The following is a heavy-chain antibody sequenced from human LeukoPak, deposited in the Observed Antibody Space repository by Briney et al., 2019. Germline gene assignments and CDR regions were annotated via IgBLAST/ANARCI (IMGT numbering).Heavy chain of an antibody. D-gene: IGHD1-14*01. V-gene: IGHV4-4*07. CDR3: AGNHAFDI. J-gene: IGHJ3*02. CDR1: GGYISSYY. Sequence: PSETLSLTCTVSGGYISSYYWSWIRQPAGKGLEWIGRIYTSGSTNYNPTLKSRVTISVDKSKNQFSLKLSSVTAADTAVYYCAGNHAFDIWGQGTMVTVSS. CDR2: IYTSGST.